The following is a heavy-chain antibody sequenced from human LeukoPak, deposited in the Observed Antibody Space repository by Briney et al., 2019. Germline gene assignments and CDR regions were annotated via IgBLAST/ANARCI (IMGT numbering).Heavy chain of an antibody. V-gene: IGHV1-46*03. CDR3: ARDYYGSGSYQYYYYYYMDV. Sequence: ASVKVSCKASGYTFTSYYMHWVRHAPGQGLEWMGIINPSGVSTSYAQKFQGRVTMTRDTSTSTVYMELSSLRSEDTAVYYCARDYYGSGSYQYYYYYYMDVWGKGTTVTVSS. J-gene: IGHJ6*03. CDR1: GYTFTSYY. CDR2: INPSGVST. D-gene: IGHD3-10*01.